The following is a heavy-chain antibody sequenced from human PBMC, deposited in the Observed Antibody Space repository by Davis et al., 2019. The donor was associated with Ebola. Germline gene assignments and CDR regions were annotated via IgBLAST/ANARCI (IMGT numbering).Heavy chain of an antibody. V-gene: IGHV3-48*03. D-gene: IGHD3-22*01. Sequence: PGGSLRLSCAASGFTFSSYEMNWVRQAPGKGLEWVSYISSSGTTIYYADSVKGRFTISRDNAKNSLYLQMNSLRAEDTAVYYCARVHEEDFYDASGTGAFDIWGHGTMVTVSS. J-gene: IGHJ3*02. CDR1: GFTFSSYE. CDR3: ARVHEEDFYDASGTGAFDI. CDR2: ISSSGTTI.